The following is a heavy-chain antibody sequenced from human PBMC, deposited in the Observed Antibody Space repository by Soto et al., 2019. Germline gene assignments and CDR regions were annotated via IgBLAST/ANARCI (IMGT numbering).Heavy chain of an antibody. CDR1: GFTFSSYG. J-gene: IGHJ6*04. V-gene: IGHV3-33*01. D-gene: IGHD6-6*01. CDR3: ARDLYSSSSLGGLGGMHV. CDR2: IWYDGSNK. Sequence: GGSLRLSCAASGFTFSSYGMQWVRQAPGKGLEWVAVIWYDGSNKYYADSVKGRFTISRDSSKNTLYLQMNSLRAEDTAVYYCARDLYSSSSLGGLGGMHVWRKGPTVTV.